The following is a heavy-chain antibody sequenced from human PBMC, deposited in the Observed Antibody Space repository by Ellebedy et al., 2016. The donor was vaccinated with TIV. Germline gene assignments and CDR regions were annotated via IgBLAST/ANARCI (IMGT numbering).Heavy chain of an antibody. V-gene: IGHV4-59*01. CDR2: IYDSQST. CDR1: GGSISNYY. J-gene: IGHJ2*01. Sequence: MPSETLSLTCTVSGGSISNYYWSWIRQPPGKGLEWIGYIYDSQSTNYNPSLKSRVTISKDTPKNQFSLKLSSVTAADTAVYYCATTTGQYYYDSSAYYFNYWYFDLWGRGTLVTVSS. D-gene: IGHD3-22*01. CDR3: ATTTGQYYYDSSAYYFNYWYFDL.